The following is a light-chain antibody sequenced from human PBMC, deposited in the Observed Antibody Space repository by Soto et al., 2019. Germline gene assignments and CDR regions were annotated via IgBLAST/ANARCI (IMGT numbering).Light chain of an antibody. CDR1: QSFRSNY. Sequence: EIVFTQSPGTLSLSPGERATLSCRASQSFRSNYLAWYQRKPGQAPRLLIYGASSRATGIPDRFSGSGSGTDFTLTISRLEPEDFAVYYCQQYGNSPPTFGQGTKVDIK. CDR2: GAS. J-gene: IGKJ1*01. CDR3: QQYGNSPPT. V-gene: IGKV3-20*01.